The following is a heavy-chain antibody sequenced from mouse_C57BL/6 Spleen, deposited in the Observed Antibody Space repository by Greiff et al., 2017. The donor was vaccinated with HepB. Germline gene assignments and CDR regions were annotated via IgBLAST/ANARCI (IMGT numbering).Heavy chain of an antibody. V-gene: IGHV3-6*01. J-gene: IGHJ3*01. D-gene: IGHD1-1*01. Sequence: DVQLQESGPGLVKPSQSLSLTCSVTGYSITSGYYWNWIRQFPGNKLEWMGYISYDGSNNYNPSLKNRISITRDTSKNQFFLKLNSVTTEDTATYYCARDDYGSSGWFAYWGQGTLVTVSA. CDR3: ARDDYGSSGWFAY. CDR2: ISYDGSN. CDR1: GYSITSGYY.